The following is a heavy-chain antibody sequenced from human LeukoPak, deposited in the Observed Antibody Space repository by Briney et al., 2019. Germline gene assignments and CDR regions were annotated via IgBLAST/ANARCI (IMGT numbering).Heavy chain of an antibody. Sequence: SVEVSCKASGGTFSSYAISWVRQAPGQGLEWMGRIIPILGIANYAQKFQGRVTITADKSTSTAYMELSSLRSEDTAVYYCARSYYYDSSGYYSGWGQGTLVTVSS. D-gene: IGHD3-22*01. CDR1: GGTFSSYA. CDR2: IIPILGIA. CDR3: ARSYYYDSSGYYSG. J-gene: IGHJ4*02. V-gene: IGHV1-69*04.